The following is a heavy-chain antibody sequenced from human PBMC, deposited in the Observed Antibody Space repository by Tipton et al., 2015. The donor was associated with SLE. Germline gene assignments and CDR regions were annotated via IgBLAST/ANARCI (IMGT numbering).Heavy chain of an antibody. CDR2: IYTGGNT. D-gene: IGHD2-2*01. V-gene: IGHV4-4*07. CDR1: GGSLSRYY. J-gene: IGHJ4*02. CDR3: VVCSPSSCSYFDY. Sequence: TLSLTCTVSGGSLSRYYWGWFRQPAGKGLEWIGRIYTGGNTKYNPSLESRVTLSVDASKDQFSLRLTSVTAADTAVYYCVVCSPSSCSYFDYWGQGRLVTVSS.